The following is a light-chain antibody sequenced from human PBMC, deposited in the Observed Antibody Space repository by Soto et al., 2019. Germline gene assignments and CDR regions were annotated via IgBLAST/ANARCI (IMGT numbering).Light chain of an antibody. Sequence: DIQLTQSPSFRSASVGDRVTITSRVSQGISSYLAWYQQKPGKAPKLLIYDVSTLQSGVPSRFSGSGSGTEFTLRISSLQPEDFATYHCQQLNSYPITFGQGTRLEIK. V-gene: IGKV1-9*01. CDR3: QQLNSYPIT. CDR1: QGISSY. CDR2: DVS. J-gene: IGKJ5*01.